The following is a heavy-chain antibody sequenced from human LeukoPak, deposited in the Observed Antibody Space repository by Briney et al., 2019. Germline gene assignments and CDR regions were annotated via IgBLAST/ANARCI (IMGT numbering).Heavy chain of an antibody. Sequence: SETLSLTCTVSGGSISSYYWSWIRQPPGKGLEWIGYIYYSGSTNYNPSLKSRVTISVDTSKNQFSLKLSSVTAADTAVYYCARGLRFLEWLPSLDAFDIWGQGTMVTVSS. J-gene: IGHJ3*02. CDR2: IYYSGST. CDR1: GGSISSYY. V-gene: IGHV4-59*01. D-gene: IGHD3-3*01. CDR3: ARGLRFLEWLPSLDAFDI.